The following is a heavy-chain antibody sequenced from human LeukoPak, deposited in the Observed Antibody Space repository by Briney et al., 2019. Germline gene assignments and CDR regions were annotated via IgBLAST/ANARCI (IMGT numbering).Heavy chain of an antibody. D-gene: IGHD1-26*01. CDR2: ISGSGGST. Sequence: GGSLRLSCAASGFTFSSYAMSWVRQAPGKGLEWVSAISGSGGSTYYADSVKGRFTISRDNSKNTLYLQMNSLRAEDTAVYYCARVTGRHYYYYYMDVWGKGTTVTISS. CDR3: ARVTGRHYYYYYMDV. V-gene: IGHV3-23*01. CDR1: GFTFSSYA. J-gene: IGHJ6*03.